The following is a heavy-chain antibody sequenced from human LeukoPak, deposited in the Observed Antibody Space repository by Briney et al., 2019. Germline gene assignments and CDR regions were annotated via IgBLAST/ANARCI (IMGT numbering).Heavy chain of an antibody. CDR1: GFTFDDYA. CDR3: ARDSGYSYADDY. CDR2: ITYNSGTI. D-gene: IGHD5-18*01. Sequence: PGGSLRLSCAASGFTFDDYAMQWVRQAPGKGLEWVSYITYNSGTIFYADSVKGRFTISRDNAKDSLYLQMSSLRDEDTAVYYCARDSGYSYADDYWGQGTLVTVSS. J-gene: IGHJ4*02. V-gene: IGHV3-48*02.